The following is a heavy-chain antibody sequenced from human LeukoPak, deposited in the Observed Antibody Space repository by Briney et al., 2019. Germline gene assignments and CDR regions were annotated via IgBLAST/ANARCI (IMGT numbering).Heavy chain of an antibody. V-gene: IGHV3-21*01. CDR2: ISSSSSYI. CDR1: GFTFSSYS. CDR3: ARDGLIAAAGNNWFDP. J-gene: IGHJ5*02. Sequence: GGSLRLSCAASGFTFSSYSMNWVRQAPGKGLEWVSSISSSSSYIYYADSVKGRFAISRDNAKNSLYLQMYSLRAEDTAVYYCARDGLIAAAGNNWFDPWGQGTLVTVSS. D-gene: IGHD6-13*01.